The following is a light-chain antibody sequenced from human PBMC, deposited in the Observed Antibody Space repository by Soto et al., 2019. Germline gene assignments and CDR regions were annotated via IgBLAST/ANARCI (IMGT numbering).Light chain of an antibody. CDR1: QSVSSN. CDR3: QRYNNWPA. Sequence: EIVLTQSPGTLSLSPWERATLSFMASQSVSSNYLAWYQQKPGQAPRLLIYGASTRATGIPTRFSGSGSGTEFTLTISSLQSEDFAVYYCQRYNNWPAFGQGTKVDIK. V-gene: IGKV3-15*01. J-gene: IGKJ1*01. CDR2: GAS.